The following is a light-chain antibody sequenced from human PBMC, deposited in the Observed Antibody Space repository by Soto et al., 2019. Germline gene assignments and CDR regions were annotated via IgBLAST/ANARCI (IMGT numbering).Light chain of an antibody. J-gene: IGKJ1*01. CDR2: AAS. V-gene: IGKV1-6*01. CDR1: QDISDY. Sequence: IQMTQSPSTLSASLGDRVTITCRASQDISDYLAWYQQRPGKAPKLLIYAASTLQSGVPSRFRGSRSGTEFTLTVSSLQPEDFATYYCLQDHDDSWTFGQGTKVDI. CDR3: LQDHDDSWT.